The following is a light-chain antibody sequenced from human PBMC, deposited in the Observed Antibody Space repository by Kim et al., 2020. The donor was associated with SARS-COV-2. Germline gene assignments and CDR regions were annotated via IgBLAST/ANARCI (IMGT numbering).Light chain of an antibody. CDR2: GAS. CDR3: QQYGSSPRT. J-gene: IGKJ2*01. Sequence: LSPGERATLACRASQSVSSSYLDGCQQKPDQAPRLLIPGASSRATGIPDRFSGSGSGTDFSLTISRLEPEDFAVYYCQQYGSSPRTFGQGTKLEI. CDR1: QSVSSSY. V-gene: IGKV3-20*01.